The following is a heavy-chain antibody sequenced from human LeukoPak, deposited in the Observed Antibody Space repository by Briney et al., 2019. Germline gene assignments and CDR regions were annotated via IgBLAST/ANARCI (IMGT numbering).Heavy chain of an antibody. Sequence: GGSLRLSCAASGFTVSYAWMSWVRQAPGKGLEWIGRIKRKTDGGTIDYAAPVKGRSTISRDDSKNTLYPQMNSLKSEDTAVYYCTTDAGGSSSLGGQGTLVTVSS. CDR3: TTDAGGSSSL. D-gene: IGHD1-26*01. J-gene: IGHJ4*02. CDR1: GFTVSYAW. V-gene: IGHV3-15*01. CDR2: IKRKTDGGTI.